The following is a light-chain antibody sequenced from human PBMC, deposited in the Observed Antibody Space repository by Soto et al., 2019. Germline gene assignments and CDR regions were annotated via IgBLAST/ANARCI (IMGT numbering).Light chain of an antibody. CDR2: GAS. J-gene: IGKJ5*01. CDR1: QSVGNN. CDR3: QQYNGWPIT. Sequence: EILMTQSPGTLSVSPGERVTLSCRASQSVGNNLAWHQQKPGQAPRLLIYGASTRATGFPARFSGSGSGTEFTLTISSLQSEDFAVYYCQQYNGWPITFGQGTRLENK. V-gene: IGKV3-15*01.